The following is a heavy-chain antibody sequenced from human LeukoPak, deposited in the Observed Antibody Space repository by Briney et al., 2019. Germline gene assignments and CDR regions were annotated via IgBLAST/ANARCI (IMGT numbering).Heavy chain of an antibody. CDR3: ARDRAYSTFDF. Sequence: GGSLRLSCAASGFTFSTSLMTWVRQAPGKGLERVAIINVDDSSKSYLDSVKGRFTISRDNARNSLYLQMNNLRAEDMAVYYCARDRAYSTFDFWGQGTLVAVSS. D-gene: IGHD4-11*01. V-gene: IGHV3-7*01. CDR2: INVDDSSK. J-gene: IGHJ4*02. CDR1: GFTFSTSL.